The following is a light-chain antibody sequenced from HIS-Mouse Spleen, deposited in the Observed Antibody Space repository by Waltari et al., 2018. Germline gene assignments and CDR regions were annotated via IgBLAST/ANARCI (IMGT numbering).Light chain of an antibody. CDR2: EVS. V-gene: IGLV2-14*01. CDR3: SSYTSSSTF. CDR1: SSDVGGYNY. Sequence: QSALTQPASVSGSPGQSITISCTGTSSDVGGYNYVSWYQQHPGKAPKLMIYEVSNRPSGLSTRFSGSKSGNTASLTISGLQAEDEADYYCSSYTSSSTFFGTGTKVTVL. J-gene: IGLJ1*01.